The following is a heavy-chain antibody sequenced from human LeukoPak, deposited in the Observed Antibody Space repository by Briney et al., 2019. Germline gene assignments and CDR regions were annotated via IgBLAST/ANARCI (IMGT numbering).Heavy chain of an antibody. V-gene: IGHV3-53*01. D-gene: IGHD3-22*01. CDR3: ARGGAPYYDSSANAFGI. J-gene: IGHJ3*02. CDR2: IYSGGST. CDR1: GLTVSSNY. Sequence: GGSLRLSCAASGLTVSSNYMSWVRQAPGKGLEWVSVIYSGGSTYYADSVKGRFTISRDNSKNTLYLQMNSLRAEDTAVYYCARGGAPYYDSSANAFGIWGQGTMVTVS.